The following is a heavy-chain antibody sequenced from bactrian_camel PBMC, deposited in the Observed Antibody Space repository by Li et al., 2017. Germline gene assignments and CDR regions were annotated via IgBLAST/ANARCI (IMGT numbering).Heavy chain of an antibody. Sequence: VQLVESGGGSVQAGGSLKLSCSASDTRDYYSTYYMAWFRQAPGKEREGVARIATGSGNTYYADSVKGRFTISQDNAKNTVYLQMNSLKPEDTAVYYCALGSSSQSTMTARGQGTQVTVS. D-gene: IGHD6*01. CDR2: IATGSGNT. CDR1: DTRDYYSTYY. V-gene: IGHV3S40*01. J-gene: IGHJ4*01.